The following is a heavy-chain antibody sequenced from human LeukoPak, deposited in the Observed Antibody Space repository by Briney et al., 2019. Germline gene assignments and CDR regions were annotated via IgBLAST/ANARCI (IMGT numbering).Heavy chain of an antibody. Sequence: SGTLSLTCAVYGGSFSGYYWSWIRQPPGKGLEWIGEINHSGSTNYNPSLKSRVTISVDTSKNQFSLKLSSVTAADTAVYYCARGRRGFLGGWFDPWGQGTLVTVSS. J-gene: IGHJ5*02. D-gene: IGHD3-10*01. V-gene: IGHV4-34*01. CDR2: INHSGST. CDR1: GGSFSGYY. CDR3: ARGRRGFLGGWFDP.